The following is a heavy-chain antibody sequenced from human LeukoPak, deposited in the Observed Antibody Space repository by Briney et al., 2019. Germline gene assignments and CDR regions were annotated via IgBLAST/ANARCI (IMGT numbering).Heavy chain of an antibody. D-gene: IGHD6-19*01. Sequence: PGGSLRLSCAASGFTFSTYSMTWVRQGPGKGLEWGSSIYPNGGSTFYADSVKGRFTISRDNSKNTLYLQMSSLRTEDTAIYYCTKDVVPDSGWDLDYWGQGTLVTVSS. J-gene: IGHJ4*02. CDR1: GFTFSTYS. V-gene: IGHV3-23*01. CDR3: TKDVVPDSGWDLDY. CDR2: IYPNGGST.